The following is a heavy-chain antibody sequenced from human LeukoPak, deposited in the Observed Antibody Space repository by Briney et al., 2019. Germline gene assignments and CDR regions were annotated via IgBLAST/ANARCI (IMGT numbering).Heavy chain of an antibody. CDR2: IYTSGST. V-gene: IGHV4-4*07. J-gene: IGHJ4*02. D-gene: IGHD2-2*01. CDR3: ARGRRGYCSSTSCAHDY. Sequence: SETLSLTCTVSGGSISSYYWSWIRQPAGKGLEWIGRIYTSGSTNYNPYLKSRVTMSVDTSKNQFSLKLSSVTAADTAVYYCARGRRGYCSSTSCAHDYWGQETLVTVSS. CDR1: GGSISSYY.